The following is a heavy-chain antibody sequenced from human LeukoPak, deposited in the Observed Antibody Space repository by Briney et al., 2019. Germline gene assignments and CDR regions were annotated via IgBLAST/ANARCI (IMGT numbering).Heavy chain of an antibody. CDR2: IIPIFGTA. D-gene: IGHD6-19*01. Sequence: SVKVSCKAPRGTFSSYAISWVRQAPGQGLEWMGGIIPIFGTANYAQKFQRRVTITADESTRTAYMELSSLRSEDTAVYYCGGGALPIAVAGTNWFDPWGQGTLVTVSS. CDR3: GGGALPIAVAGTNWFDP. CDR1: RGTFSSYA. V-gene: IGHV1-69*13. J-gene: IGHJ5*02.